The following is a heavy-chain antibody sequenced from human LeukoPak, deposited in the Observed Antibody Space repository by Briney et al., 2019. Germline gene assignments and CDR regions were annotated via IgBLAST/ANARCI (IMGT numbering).Heavy chain of an antibody. CDR1: GVSISSSNW. CDR2: IYHSGST. CDR3: ARDSPPSYYGSGSWNAFDI. D-gene: IGHD3-10*01. V-gene: IGHV4-4*02. J-gene: IGHJ3*02. Sequence: SETLSLTCAVSGVSISSSNWWSWVRQPPGKGLEWIGEIYHSGSTNYNPSLKSRVTISVDKSKNQFSLKLSSVTAADTAVYYCARDSPPSYYGSGSWNAFDIWGQGTMVTVSS.